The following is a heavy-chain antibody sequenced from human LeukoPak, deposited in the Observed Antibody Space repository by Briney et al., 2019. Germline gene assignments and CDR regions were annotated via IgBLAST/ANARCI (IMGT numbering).Heavy chain of an antibody. Sequence: GGSLRLSCAASGFTFSTAWMSWVRQAPGKGLEWVSHISSSGRTIYYADSVKGRFTISRDNAQNSLYLQMNSLRAEDTAVYYCASYGGNPSRFDPWGQGTLVTVSS. J-gene: IGHJ5*02. CDR2: ISSSGRTI. CDR3: ASYGGNPSRFDP. D-gene: IGHD4-23*01. V-gene: IGHV3-48*04. CDR1: GFTFSTAW.